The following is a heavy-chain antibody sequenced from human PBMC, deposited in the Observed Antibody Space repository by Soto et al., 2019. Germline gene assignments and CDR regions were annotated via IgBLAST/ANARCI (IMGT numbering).Heavy chain of an antibody. J-gene: IGHJ3*02. CDR3: ARDYHDTRGRAFDI. Sequence: ASVKVSCKASGYTFTSYYMHWVRQAPGQGLEWMGIINPSGGNTNYAQRLQGRVTMTTDTSTSTAYMELRSLRSDDTAVYYCARDYHDTRGRAFDIWGQGTRVTVSS. CDR2: INPSGGNT. V-gene: IGHV1-46*01. D-gene: IGHD3-22*01. CDR1: GYTFTSYY.